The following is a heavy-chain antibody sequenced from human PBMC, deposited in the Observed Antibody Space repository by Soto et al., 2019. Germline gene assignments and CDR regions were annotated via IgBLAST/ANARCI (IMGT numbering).Heavy chain of an antibody. J-gene: IGHJ5*02. CDR1: GYTFTGYY. CDR3: ARVGSSGTVHIWFDP. V-gene: IGHV1-2*02. Sequence: GASVKVSCKASGYTFTGYYMHWVRQAPGQGLEWMGWINPNSGGTNYAQKFQGRVTMTRDTSISTAYMELSRLRSDDTAVYYCARVGSSGTVHIWFDPWGQGTLVTVSS. D-gene: IGHD3-22*01. CDR2: INPNSGGT.